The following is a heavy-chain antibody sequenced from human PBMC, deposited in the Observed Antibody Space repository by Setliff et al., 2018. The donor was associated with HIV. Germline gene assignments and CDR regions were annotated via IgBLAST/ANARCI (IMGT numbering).Heavy chain of an antibody. CDR3: ARGGGTSSPIDYHYYIDV. J-gene: IGHJ6*03. D-gene: IGHD6-6*01. CDR1: GDSISSSIYY. CDR2: IYYIGSP. Sequence: SETLSLTCTVSGDSISSSIYYWGWVRQPPGKGLEWIGGIYYIGSPFYKPSLKSRVTISVDTSNNQFSLKLSSVTAADTAVYYCARGGGTSSPIDYHYYIDVWGKGTTVTVSS. V-gene: IGHV4-39*01.